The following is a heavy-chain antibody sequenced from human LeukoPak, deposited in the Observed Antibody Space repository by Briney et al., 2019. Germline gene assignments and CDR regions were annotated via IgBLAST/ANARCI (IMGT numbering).Heavy chain of an antibody. J-gene: IGHJ4*02. V-gene: IGHV1-69*13. Sequence: SVKVSCKASGGTFSSYAISWVRQAPGQGLEWMGGIIPIFGTANYAQKFQGRVTITADESTSTAYMELSSLRSEDTAVYYCARITRGYSYGLTFDYWGQGTLVTVSS. D-gene: IGHD5-18*01. CDR3: ARITRGYSYGLTFDY. CDR1: GGTFSSYA. CDR2: IIPIFGTA.